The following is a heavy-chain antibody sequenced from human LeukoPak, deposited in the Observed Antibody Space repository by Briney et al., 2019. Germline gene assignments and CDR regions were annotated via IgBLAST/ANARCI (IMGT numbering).Heavy chain of an antibody. CDR2: ISDSGGST. CDR3: AKGKGSSTSSSDY. J-gene: IGHJ4*02. Sequence: GGSLRLSCAASGFTFSSYAMSWVRQAPGKGLEWVSLISDSGGSTYYADSVKGRFTISRDNSKNTLYLQMNSLRAEDTAVYYCAKGKGSSTSSSDYWGQGTLVTVSS. CDR1: GFTFSSYA. D-gene: IGHD2-2*01. V-gene: IGHV3-23*01.